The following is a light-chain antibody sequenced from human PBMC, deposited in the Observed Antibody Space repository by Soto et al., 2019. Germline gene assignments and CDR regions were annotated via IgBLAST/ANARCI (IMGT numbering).Light chain of an antibody. CDR2: GAS. CDR1: RRFGRGT. Sequence: EIVLTQSPGTLSLSPGKKATSSGRAGRRFGRGTLPGSKRKPGQAPGLLIYGASSRATGIPERFSGSGSGTHFTLTISRLDPEDLAVYYCHQYGSSPWMFGQGTKVEIK. J-gene: IGKJ1*01. CDR3: HQYGSSPWM. V-gene: IGKV3-20*01.